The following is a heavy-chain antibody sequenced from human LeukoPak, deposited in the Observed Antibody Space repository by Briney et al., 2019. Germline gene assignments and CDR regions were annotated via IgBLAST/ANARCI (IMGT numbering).Heavy chain of an antibody. Sequence: VASVKVSCKASGYTFTSYAMNWVRQAPGQGLEWMGWINTNTGNPTYAQGFTGRFVFSLDTSVSTAYLQISSLKAEDTAVYYCARVISGYEQQLANEENWFDPWGQGTLVTVSS. CDR2: INTNTGNP. J-gene: IGHJ5*02. D-gene: IGHD6-13*01. V-gene: IGHV7-4-1*02. CDR3: ARVISGYEQQLANEENWFDP. CDR1: GYTFTSYA.